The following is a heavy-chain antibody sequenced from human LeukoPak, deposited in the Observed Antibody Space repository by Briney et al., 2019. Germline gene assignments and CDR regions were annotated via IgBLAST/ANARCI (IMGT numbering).Heavy chain of an antibody. V-gene: IGHV3-74*01. D-gene: IGHD1-1*01. CDR1: GFTFSQYW. Sequence: GGSLRLSCAASGFTFSQYWMHWVRQVPGKGPVCVSGINSDGRSTYYAGFVKGRFTISRDNAKNTLYLQMNSLGDEDTAIYYCARETNSWNDEGWFDPWGQGTLVTVSS. J-gene: IGHJ5*02. CDR3: ARETNSWNDEGWFDP. CDR2: INSDGRST.